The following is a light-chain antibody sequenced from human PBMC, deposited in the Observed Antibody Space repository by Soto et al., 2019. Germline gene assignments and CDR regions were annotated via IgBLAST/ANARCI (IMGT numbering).Light chain of an antibody. CDR3: QSYDSSLSNHYV. CDR1: SSNIGAGYD. J-gene: IGLJ1*01. Sequence: QSALTQPPSVSGAPGQRVTISCTGSSSNIGAGYDVHWYQQLPGTAPKLLIYGNSNRPSGVPDRFSGSKSGTSASLAITGLQAEDEADYYCQSYDSSLSNHYVFGTGTKVTVL. CDR2: GNS. V-gene: IGLV1-40*01.